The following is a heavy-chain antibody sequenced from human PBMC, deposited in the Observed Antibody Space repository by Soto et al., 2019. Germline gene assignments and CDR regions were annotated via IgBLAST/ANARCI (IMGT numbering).Heavy chain of an antibody. CDR3: ARHVDYGDYHTDY. CDR2: IYYSGRT. J-gene: IGHJ4*02. Sequence: SETLSLTCTVSGGSVSSSSYYWGWIRQPPGKGLEWIGSIYYSGRTYYNPSLKSRVTVSGDTSKSQFSLRLSSVTAADTAVYYCARHVDYGDYHTDYWGQGTLVTVSS. CDR1: GGSVSSSSYY. D-gene: IGHD4-17*01. V-gene: IGHV4-39*01.